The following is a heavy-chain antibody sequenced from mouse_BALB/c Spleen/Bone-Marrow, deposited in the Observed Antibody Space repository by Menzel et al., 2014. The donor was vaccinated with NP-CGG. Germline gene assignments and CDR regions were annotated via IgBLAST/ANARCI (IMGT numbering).Heavy chain of an antibody. CDR3: ARAGWYDY. J-gene: IGHJ2*02. D-gene: IGHD1-1*02. Sequence: VQLKQSGPELVKPGSSVKMSCKTSGYSFTDHTIHWVKQSHGKSLEWIGRFNPNNGGTNYNQKFKDKATLTVDKPSRTAYMECRSLTFEDSAVYYCARAGWYDYWGRGTSLTVSS. CDR1: GYSFTDHT. V-gene: IGHV1-22*01. CDR2: FNPNNGGT.